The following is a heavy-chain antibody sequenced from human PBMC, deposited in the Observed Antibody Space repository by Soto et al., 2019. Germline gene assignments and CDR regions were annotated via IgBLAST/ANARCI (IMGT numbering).Heavy chain of an antibody. CDR1: GFTFSTYG. V-gene: IGHV3-33*01. CDR2: IHHDGRNT. J-gene: IGHJ4*02. Sequence: QVQLVESGGGVVQPGTSLRLSCAASGFTFSTYGMHWVRQAPGKGLEWVASIHHDGRNTYYADTAKWRFTVSKDNSKNTLFLQMDSLRVGYTAVYFCARWIRSLNYDYWGQGTLLIVSS. CDR3: ARWIRSLNYDY. D-gene: IGHD2-2*03.